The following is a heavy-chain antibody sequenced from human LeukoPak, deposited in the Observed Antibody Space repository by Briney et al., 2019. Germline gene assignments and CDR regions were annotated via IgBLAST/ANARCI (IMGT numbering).Heavy chain of an antibody. Sequence: ASVKVSCKASGYTFTGYYMHWVRQAPGQGLEWMGWINPNSGGTNYAQKLQGRVTMTTDTSTSTAYMELRSLRSDDTAVYYCARDVDYGDYVVDWGQGTLVTVSS. V-gene: IGHV1-2*02. CDR2: INPNSGGT. D-gene: IGHD4-17*01. CDR3: ARDVDYGDYVVD. J-gene: IGHJ4*02. CDR1: GYTFTGYY.